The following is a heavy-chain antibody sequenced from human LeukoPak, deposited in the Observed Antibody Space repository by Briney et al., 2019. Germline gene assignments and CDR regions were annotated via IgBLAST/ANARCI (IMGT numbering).Heavy chain of an antibody. CDR3: ARGGVGSFDY. Sequence: GGSLRLSCAASGFTFDYYWMHWIRQAPGQGLVWVSRIHSDGSATNYADSVKGRFTITRDNAKNTLDLQMNGLTVEDTAVYYCARGGVGSFDYWGQGIVVTVSS. D-gene: IGHD3-10*01. CDR1: GFTFDYYW. CDR2: IHSDGSAT. J-gene: IGHJ4*02. V-gene: IGHV3-74*01.